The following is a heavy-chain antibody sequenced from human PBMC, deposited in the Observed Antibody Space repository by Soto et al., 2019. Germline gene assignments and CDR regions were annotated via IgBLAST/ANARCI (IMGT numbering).Heavy chain of an antibody. Sequence: QVQLVQSGAEVKKPGASVKVSCKASGYTFTGYYMHWVRQAPGQGLEWMGWINPNSGGTNFAQKFQGWVTMTRDTSISTAYMELRRLRSDDTAVYYCARDKGARGYCSSTSCYTALDYWGQGTLVTVSS. V-gene: IGHV1-2*04. CDR3: ARDKGARGYCSSTSCYTALDY. CDR1: GYTFTGYY. J-gene: IGHJ4*02. CDR2: INPNSGGT. D-gene: IGHD2-2*02.